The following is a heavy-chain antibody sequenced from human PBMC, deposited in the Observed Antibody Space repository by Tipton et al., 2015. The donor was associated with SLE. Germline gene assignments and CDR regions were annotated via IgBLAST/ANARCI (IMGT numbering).Heavy chain of an antibody. V-gene: IGHV3-20*04. CDR1: GFKFDDFG. D-gene: IGHD3-10*01. CDR3: VRDYFGSGKYPGGMDV. J-gene: IGHJ6*01. CDR2: CNWSGRST. Sequence: GSLRLSCAASGFKFDDFGMGWVRQGPGKGLEWVSGCNWSGRSTGYADSVKGRFTISRDNAKNSLYLHIDSLRAEDTAMYYCVRDYFGSGKYPGGMDVWGQGTAVTVSS.